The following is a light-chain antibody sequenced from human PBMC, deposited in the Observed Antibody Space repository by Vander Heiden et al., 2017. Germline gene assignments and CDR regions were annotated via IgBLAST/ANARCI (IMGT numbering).Light chain of an antibody. V-gene: IGLV3-25*03. CDR1: ALPKQY. CDR3: QSADSSVV. J-gene: IGLJ3*02. CDR2: KDS. Sequence: SYELTQPPSVSVSPGQTARITCSGDALPKQYAYWYQQKPGQAPVLVIYKDSERLSGIPERFSGSSSGTTVTLTISGVQAEDEADYYCQSADSSVVFGGGTKLTVL.